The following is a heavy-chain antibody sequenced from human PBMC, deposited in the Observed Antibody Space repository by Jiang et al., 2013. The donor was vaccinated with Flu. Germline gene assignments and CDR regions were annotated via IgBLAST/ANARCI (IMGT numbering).Heavy chain of an antibody. CDR3: ARAQKYSGFELPYFDY. Sequence: KPSETLSLTCTVSGGSVTSDTYYWVWIRQPPGKGLEWIGSIYYSGSTYYNPSLKSRVTISVDTSKNQFSLRLSSVTAADTAVYFCARAQKYSGFELPYFDYWGQGTLVTVSS. D-gene: IGHD5-12*01. CDR2: IYYSGST. V-gene: IGHV4-39*07. CDR1: GGSVTSDTYY. J-gene: IGHJ4*02.